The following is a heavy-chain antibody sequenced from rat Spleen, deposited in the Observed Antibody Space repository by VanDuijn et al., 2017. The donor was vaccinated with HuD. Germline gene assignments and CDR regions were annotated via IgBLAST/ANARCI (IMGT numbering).Heavy chain of an antibody. J-gene: IGHJ2*01. V-gene: IGHV5-22*01. Sequence: EVQLVESDGGLVQPGRSLKLSCAASGFTFSDYYMAWVRQAPTKGLEWVATISYDGSSTYYGDSVKGRFTISRDNAKSTLYLQMNSLRSEDTATYYCARSSDDFDYWGQGVMVTVSS. CDR3: ARSSDDFDY. CDR1: GFTFSDYY. D-gene: IGHD1-2*01. CDR2: ISYDGSST.